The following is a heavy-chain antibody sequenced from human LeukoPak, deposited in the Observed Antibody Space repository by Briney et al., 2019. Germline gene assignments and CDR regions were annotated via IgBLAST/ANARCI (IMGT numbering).Heavy chain of an antibody. V-gene: IGHV4-30-2*01. CDR1: GGSISSGGYY. Sequence: SQTLSLTCTVSGGSISSGGYYWSWIRQPPGKGLEWIGYIYHSGSTNYNPSLKSRVTISVDTSKNQFSLRLSSVTAADTAVYYCARLDYCGSGYFDYWGQGTLVTVSS. CDR3: ARLDYCGSGYFDY. CDR2: IYHSGST. J-gene: IGHJ4*02. D-gene: IGHD3-10*01.